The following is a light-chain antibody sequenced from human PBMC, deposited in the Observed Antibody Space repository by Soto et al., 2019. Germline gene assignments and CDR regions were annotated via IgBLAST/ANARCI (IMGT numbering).Light chain of an antibody. Sequence: EIVLTQSPATLSLSPGERATLSCRASQSVRSNYLAWYQQKPGQAPRPLIYVASSRATGIPDRFSGSGSGTYFTLTISRVQPEDFSVYYCQQYGTSPITCGQGTRLENK. J-gene: IGKJ5*01. V-gene: IGKV3-20*01. CDR1: QSVRSNY. CDR2: VAS. CDR3: QQYGTSPIT.